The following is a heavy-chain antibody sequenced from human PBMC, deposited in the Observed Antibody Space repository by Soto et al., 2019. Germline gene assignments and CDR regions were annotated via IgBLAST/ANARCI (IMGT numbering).Heavy chain of an antibody. J-gene: IGHJ6*02. V-gene: IGHV4-59*01. CDR2: IYYSGST. D-gene: IGHD2-21*02. CDR1: GGSISSYY. CDR3: ARDLWGYCGTDCYPLDV. Sequence: PSETLSLTCTVSGGSISSYYWSWIRQPPGKGLEWIGYIYYSGSTNYNPSLKSRVTISVDTSKNQFSLKLSSVTAADTAVYYFARDLWGYCGTDCYPLDVWGQGTTVTVSS.